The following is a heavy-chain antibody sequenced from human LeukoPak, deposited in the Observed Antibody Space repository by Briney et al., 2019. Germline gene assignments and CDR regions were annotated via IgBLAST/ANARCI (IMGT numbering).Heavy chain of an antibody. CDR1: GGSISSGDYY. CDR2: IYYSGST. J-gene: IGHJ5*02. D-gene: IGHD4-17*01. CDR3: ARETLTPSRWFDP. V-gene: IGHV4-30-4*01. Sequence: SQTLSLTCTVSGGSISSGDYYWRWIRQPPEKGLEWIGYIYYSGSTYYNPSLKSRVTISVDTSKNQFSLKLSSVTAADTAVYYCARETLTPSRWFDPWGQGTLVTVSS.